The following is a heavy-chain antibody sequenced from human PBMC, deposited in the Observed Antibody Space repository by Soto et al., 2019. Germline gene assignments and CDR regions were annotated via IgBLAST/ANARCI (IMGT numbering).Heavy chain of an antibody. CDR2: ISYDGSNK. CDR1: GFTFSSYG. Sequence: QPGGSLRLSCAASGFTFSSYGMHWVRQAPGKGLEWVAVISYDGSNKYYADSVKGRFTISRDNSKNTLYLQMNSLRAEDTAVYYCAKDPRGDYVMSGWPSPGMDVWGQGTTVTVSS. J-gene: IGHJ6*02. V-gene: IGHV3-30*18. D-gene: IGHD4-17*01. CDR3: AKDPRGDYVMSGWPSPGMDV.